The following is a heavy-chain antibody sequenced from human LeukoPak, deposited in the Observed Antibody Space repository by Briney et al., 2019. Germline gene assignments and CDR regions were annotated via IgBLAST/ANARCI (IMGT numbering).Heavy chain of an antibody. CDR2: ISVRSNYI. V-gene: IGHV3-21*01. D-gene: IGHD3-22*01. J-gene: IGHJ4*02. CDR1: GYTFSSYS. Sequence: GGSLRLSCAASGYTFSSYSLNWVRQAPGKGLKWVSSISVRSNYIYYADSVRGRFSISRDDARDSLYLQMNSLRAEDTAVYYCVRLRRNSDTSGFYYYYDYWGQGTLVTVSS. CDR3: VRLRRNSDTSGFYYYYDY.